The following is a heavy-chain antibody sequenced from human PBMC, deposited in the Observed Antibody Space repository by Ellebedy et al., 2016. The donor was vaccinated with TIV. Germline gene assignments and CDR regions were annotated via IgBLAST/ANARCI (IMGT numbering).Heavy chain of an antibody. CDR2: ISSSSTTI. D-gene: IGHD2-15*01. J-gene: IGHJ4*01. CDR1: GFTFSSYS. Sequence: GGSLRLXXAASGFTFSSYSMHWVRQAPGKGLEWVSYISSSSTTIYYADSVKGRFTISRDNAKNSLYLQMNSLRAEDTAVYYCARAHLVVAAAGWGQGTLVTVSS. V-gene: IGHV3-48*04. CDR3: ARAHLVVAAAG.